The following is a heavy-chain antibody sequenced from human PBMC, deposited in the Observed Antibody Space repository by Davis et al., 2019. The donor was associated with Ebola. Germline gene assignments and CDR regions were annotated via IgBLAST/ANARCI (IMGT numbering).Heavy chain of an antibody. CDR1: GYTLTSYY. V-gene: IGHV1-46*01. CDR2: IDPRSGNT. CDR3: ARRGSSSNHCDY. Sequence: ASVKVSCKTSGYTLTSYYMHWVRQAPGQGLEWMGIIDPRSGNTNYAQKFQGRVTMTRDTSTNTVYMELSSLTSDDTAVYYCARRGSSSNHCDYWGQGTLVTVAS. D-gene: IGHD6-6*01. J-gene: IGHJ4*02.